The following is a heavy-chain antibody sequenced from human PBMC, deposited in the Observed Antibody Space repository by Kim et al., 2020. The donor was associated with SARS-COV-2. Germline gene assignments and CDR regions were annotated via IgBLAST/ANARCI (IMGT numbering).Heavy chain of an antibody. CDR2: IYYSGVT. CDR1: GGSMNSGDTC. D-gene: IGHD3-10*01. J-gene: IGHJ5*02. V-gene: IGHV4-30-4*08. CDR3: ARTHENYDGGYDP. Sequence: SETLSLTCNVSGGSMNSGDTCWSWIRQPPGKGLEWIGYIYYSGVTLYNPSLKSRLTISVDKSNNQFSLKLSSVTAADTAAYYCARTHENYDGGYDPWGQGTVHTLS.